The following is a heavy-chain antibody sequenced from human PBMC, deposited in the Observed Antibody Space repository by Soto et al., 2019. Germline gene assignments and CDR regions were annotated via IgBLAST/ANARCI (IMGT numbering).Heavy chain of an antibody. CDR1: GGSISSGPYS. D-gene: IGHD6-19*01. Sequence: SETLSLTCTVSGGSISSGPYSWGWIRQPPGEGLEWIGTFHYNENTNYNPSLKSRFTISVDTSKNQFSLKLSSVTAADTAVYYCARLSGIEVAGSYYGMDVWGQGTTVTVSS. V-gene: IGHV4-39*07. CDR3: ARLSGIEVAGSYYGMDV. J-gene: IGHJ6*02. CDR2: FHYNENT.